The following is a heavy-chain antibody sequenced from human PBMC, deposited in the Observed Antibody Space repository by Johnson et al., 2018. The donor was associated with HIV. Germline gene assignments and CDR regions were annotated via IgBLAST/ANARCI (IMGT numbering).Heavy chain of an antibody. V-gene: IGHV3-15*01. CDR3: TTDVPGGPYYNAFDI. CDR1: GFTFSNAW. CDR2: IKSKTDGGTT. Sequence: EVQLVESGGGLVKPGGSLRLSCAASGFTFSNAWMSWVRQAPGKGLEWVGRIKSKTDGGTTDYAAPVKGRFTISRDDSKNTLYLQMNSLKTEDTVVYYCTTDVPGGPYYNAFDIWGQGTMVTVSS. J-gene: IGHJ3*02. D-gene: IGHD1-26*01.